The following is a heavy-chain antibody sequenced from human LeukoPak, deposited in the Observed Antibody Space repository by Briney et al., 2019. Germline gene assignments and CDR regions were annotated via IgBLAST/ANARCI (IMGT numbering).Heavy chain of an antibody. CDR3: ARHSLYYYDSSGYYHAWGAFDI. Sequence: GESLKISCKGSGYSFTSYRIGWVRQMPGKGLEWMGIIYPGDSDTRYSPSFQGQVTISADKSISTAYLQWSSLKASDTAMYYCARHSLYYYDSSGYYHAWGAFDIWGQGTMVTVSS. V-gene: IGHV5-51*01. CDR1: GYSFTSYR. CDR2: IYPGDSDT. J-gene: IGHJ3*02. D-gene: IGHD3-22*01.